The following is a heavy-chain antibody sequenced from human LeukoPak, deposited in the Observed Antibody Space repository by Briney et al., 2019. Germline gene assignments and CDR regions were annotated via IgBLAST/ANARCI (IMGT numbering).Heavy chain of an antibody. Sequence: GGSLRLACAASGFTFSSYAMSWVRQAPGKGLEWVSAISGSGGSTYYADSVKGRFTISRDNSKNTLYLQMNSLRAEDTAVYYCAKRSSMVRGYGHYFDYWGQGTLVTVSS. V-gene: IGHV3-23*01. J-gene: IGHJ4*02. CDR3: AKRSSMVRGYGHYFDY. CDR1: GFTFSSYA. CDR2: ISGSGGST. D-gene: IGHD3-10*01.